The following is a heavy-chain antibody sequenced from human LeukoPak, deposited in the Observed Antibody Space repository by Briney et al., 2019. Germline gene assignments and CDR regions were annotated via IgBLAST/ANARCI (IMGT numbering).Heavy chain of an antibody. CDR2: IWYDGSNK. CDR3: ARFDFWGKYGMDV. V-gene: IGHV3-33*01. Sequence: SLRLSCAASGFTFSSYGMHWVRQAPGKGLEWVAVIWYDGSNKYYADSVKGRFTISRDNSKNTLYLQMNSLRAEDTAVYYCARFDFWGKYGMDVWGQGTTVTVSS. CDR1: GFTFSSYG. D-gene: IGHD3-3*01. J-gene: IGHJ6*02.